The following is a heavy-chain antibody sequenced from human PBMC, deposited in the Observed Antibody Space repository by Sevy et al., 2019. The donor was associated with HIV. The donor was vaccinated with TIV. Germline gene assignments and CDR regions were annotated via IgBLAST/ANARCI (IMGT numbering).Heavy chain of an antibody. V-gene: IGHV3-21*01. Sequence: GGSLRLSCAASGFTFSSYSINWVRQAPGKGLEWVSSISSSSNFIYYADSVKGRFTISRDNAKNSLYLQMHSLRAEDTAVYYCARGEYCSSTTCSYFDYWDQGTLVTVSS. CDR3: ARGEYCSSTTCSYFDY. J-gene: IGHJ4*02. CDR1: GFTFSSYS. D-gene: IGHD2-2*01. CDR2: ISSSSNFI.